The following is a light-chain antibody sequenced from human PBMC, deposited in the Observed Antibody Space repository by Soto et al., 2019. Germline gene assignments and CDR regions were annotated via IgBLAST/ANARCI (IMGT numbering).Light chain of an antibody. CDR1: QAISNS. CDR2: AAS. V-gene: IGKV1-27*01. Sequence: DIQMTQSPSFLSASMGDRVAITCRASQAISNSLAWYQQKPGNPPQLLIYAASTLQSGVPSRFSGSGSGTDFTLTISGLQPEDLATYYCQSYNTARPTFGQGTRLEIK. CDR3: QSYNTARPT. J-gene: IGKJ5*01.